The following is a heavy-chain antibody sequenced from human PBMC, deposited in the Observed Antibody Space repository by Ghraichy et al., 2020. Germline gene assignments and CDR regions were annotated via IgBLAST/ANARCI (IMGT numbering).Heavy chain of an antibody. D-gene: IGHD5-12*01. CDR2: ISWNSGSI. CDR1: GFTFDDYA. J-gene: IGHJ6*02. V-gene: IGHV3-9*01. Sequence: SLNISCAASGFTFDDYAMHWVRQAPGKGLEWVSGISWNSGSIGYADSVKGRFTISRDNAKNSLYLQMNSLRAEDTALYYCAKDIRRYYYYGMDVWGQGTTVTVSS. CDR3: AKDIRRYYYYGMDV.